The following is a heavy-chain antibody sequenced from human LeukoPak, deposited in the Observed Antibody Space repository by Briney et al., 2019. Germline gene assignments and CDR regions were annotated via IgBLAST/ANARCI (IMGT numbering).Heavy chain of an antibody. CDR1: GGSISSYY. CDR2: TYYSGST. D-gene: IGHD6-13*01. Sequence: SETLSLTCTVSGGSISSYYWSWIRQPPGKGLEWIGYTYYSGSTNYNPSLKSRVTISVDTSKNQFSLKLSSVTAADTAVYYCARGELANPGVFSFDYWGQGTLVTVSS. V-gene: IGHV4-59*01. CDR3: ARGELANPGVFSFDY. J-gene: IGHJ4*02.